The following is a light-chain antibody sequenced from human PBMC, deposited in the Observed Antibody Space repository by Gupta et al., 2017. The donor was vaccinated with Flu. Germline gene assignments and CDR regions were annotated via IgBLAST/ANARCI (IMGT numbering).Light chain of an antibody. J-gene: IGLJ1*01. CDR1: TGAVTSGYY. CDR2: STN. CDR3: RLCYGGGYV. V-gene: IGLV7-43*01. Sequence: GTVTLTCASSTGAVTSGYYPNWVQHKPGQAPGPLIYSTNNRHSGTPARFSGSRHGGKAALTLSGVQSEDEADYYCRLCYGGGYVFGTGTKVTVL.